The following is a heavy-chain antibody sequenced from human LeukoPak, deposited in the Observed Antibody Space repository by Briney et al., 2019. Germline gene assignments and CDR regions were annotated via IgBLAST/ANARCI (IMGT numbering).Heavy chain of an antibody. CDR3: ARGNEIDEVPAATPGDYWDFDY. V-gene: IGHV4-39*07. CDR1: GGSISSGDYY. Sequence: PSETLSLTCTVSGGSISSGDYYWSWIRQPPGKGLEWIGEINHSGSTNYNPSLKSRVTISVDTSKTQFSLKLSSVTAADTAVYYCARGNEIDEVPAATPGDYWDFDYWGQGTLVTVSS. J-gene: IGHJ4*02. CDR2: INHSGST. D-gene: IGHD2-2*01.